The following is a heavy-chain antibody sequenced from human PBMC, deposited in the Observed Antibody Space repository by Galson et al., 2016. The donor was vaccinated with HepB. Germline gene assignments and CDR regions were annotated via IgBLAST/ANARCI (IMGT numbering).Heavy chain of an antibody. CDR3: GREAKEDCDGRNCYSVYFDS. J-gene: IGHJ4*02. V-gene: IGHV3-33*01. CDR1: GFSFSHSA. Sequence: SLRLSCAASGFSFSHSAMHWVRQAPGKGLEWVAVIWYDGENKYYADSVQGRFTISRDKSQNTVYLQMNSLRADDTAVFYCGREAKEDCDGRNCYSVYFDSWGQGTLVTVSP. CDR2: IWYDGENK. D-gene: IGHD2-15*01.